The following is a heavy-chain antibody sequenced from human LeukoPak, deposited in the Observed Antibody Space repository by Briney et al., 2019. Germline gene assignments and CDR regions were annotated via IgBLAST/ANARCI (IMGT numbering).Heavy chain of an antibody. CDR2: IKQDGSEK. J-gene: IGHJ4*02. CDR3: ARDLTYYYDSSGYSTGY. Sequence: GGSLRLSCAASQFTFSDYWMSWVRQAPGKGLEWVANIKQDGSEKYYADSVKGRFTITRDNSKNTLYLQMNSLRAEDTAVYYCARDLTYYYDSSGYSTGYWGQGTLVTVSS. CDR1: QFTFSDYW. V-gene: IGHV3-7*01. D-gene: IGHD3-22*01.